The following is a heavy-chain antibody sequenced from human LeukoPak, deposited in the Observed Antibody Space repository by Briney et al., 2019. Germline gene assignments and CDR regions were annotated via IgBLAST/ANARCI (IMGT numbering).Heavy chain of an antibody. CDR1: GGSISSYY. CDR3: ASLGYCSSTSCPRVV. D-gene: IGHD2-2*01. J-gene: IGHJ6*04. CDR2: IYCSGST. Sequence: SETLSLTCTVSGGSISSYYWSWIRQPPGKGLEWIGYIYCSGSTNYNPSLKSRVTISVDTSKNQFSLKLSSVTAADTAVYYCASLGYCSSTSCPRVVWGKGTTVTISS. V-gene: IGHV4-59*01.